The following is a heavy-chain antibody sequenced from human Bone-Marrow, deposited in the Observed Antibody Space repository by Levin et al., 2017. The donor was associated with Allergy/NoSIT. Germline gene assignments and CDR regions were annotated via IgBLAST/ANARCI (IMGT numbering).Heavy chain of an antibody. CDR1: GGSISSSSYY. J-gene: IGHJ4*02. V-gene: IGHV4-39*07. D-gene: IGHD3-22*01. CDR2: IYYSGST. CDR3: ARVGYYDSSVNSFDY. Sequence: MSGGSLRLSCTVSGGSISSSSYYWGWIRQPPGKGLEWIGSIYYSGSTYYNPSLKSRVTISVDTSKNQFSLKLSSVTAADTAVYYCARVGYYDSSVNSFDYWGQGTLVTVSS.